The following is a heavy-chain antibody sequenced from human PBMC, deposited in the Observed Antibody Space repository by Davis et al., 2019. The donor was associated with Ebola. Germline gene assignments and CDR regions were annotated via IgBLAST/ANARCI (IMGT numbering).Heavy chain of an antibody. Sequence: SETLSLTCTVSGGPISRGGSYWTWIRQHPGKGLEWIGYIYYSGSTYYKPSLKSRVTISLDTSKNQFSLNLYSVTAADTAVYYCARDLRYDSSGYDYYFYMDVWGKGTTVTVSS. V-gene: IGHV4-31*03. J-gene: IGHJ6*03. CDR2: IYYSGST. CDR3: ARDLRYDSSGYDYYFYMDV. D-gene: IGHD3-22*01. CDR1: GGPISRGGSY.